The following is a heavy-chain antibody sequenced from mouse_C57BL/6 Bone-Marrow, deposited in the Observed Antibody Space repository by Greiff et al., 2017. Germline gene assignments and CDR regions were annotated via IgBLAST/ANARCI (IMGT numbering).Heavy chain of an antibody. CDR3: ARLRDGYWFAY. CDR2: IHPNSGST. Sequence: QVQLQQPGAELVKPGASVKLSCKASGYTFTSYWMHWVKQRPGQGLEWIGMIHPNSGSTNYNEKFKSKATLTVDKSSSTAYMQLSSLTSEDSAVYYCARLRDGYWFAYWGQGTRVTVSA. J-gene: IGHJ3*01. D-gene: IGHD2-3*01. CDR1: GYTFTSYW. V-gene: IGHV1-64*01.